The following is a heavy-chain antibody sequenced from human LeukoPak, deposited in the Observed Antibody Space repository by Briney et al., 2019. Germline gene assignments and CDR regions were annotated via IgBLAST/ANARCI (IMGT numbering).Heavy chain of an antibody. CDR1: GYTFTGYY. CDR3: ARDRITIFGVVTKEYYFDY. D-gene: IGHD3-3*01. Sequence: GASVKVSCKASGYTFTGYYMHWVRQAPGQGLEWMGWINPNSGGTNYAQKFQGRVTMTRDTSISTAYMELRSLRSDDTAVYYCARDRITIFGVVTKEYYFDYWGQGTLVTVSS. V-gene: IGHV1-2*02. J-gene: IGHJ4*02. CDR2: INPNSGGT.